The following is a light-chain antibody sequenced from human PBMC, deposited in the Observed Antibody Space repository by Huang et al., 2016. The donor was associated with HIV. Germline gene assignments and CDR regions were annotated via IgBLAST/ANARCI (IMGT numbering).Light chain of an antibody. J-gene: IGKJ2*01. CDR2: GAS. Sequence: EIVLTQSPATLSLSPGERATLSCRASQSVSSDVAWYQQKPGQAPRLLIYGASTRATGIPDRFSGSGSGTDFTLTISRLEPEDFAVYYCQQSDTSPQTFGQGTKLEIK. CDR1: QSVSSD. V-gene: IGKV3-20*01. CDR3: QQSDTSPQT.